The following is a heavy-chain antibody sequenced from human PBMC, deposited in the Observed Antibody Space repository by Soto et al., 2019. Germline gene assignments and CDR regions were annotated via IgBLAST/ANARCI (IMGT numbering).Heavy chain of an antibody. V-gene: IGHV4-31*03. J-gene: IGHJ4*02. Sequence: SETLSLTCTVSGGSISSGGYYWSWIRQHPGKGLEWIGYIYYSGSTYYNPSLKSRVTISVDTSKNQFSLKLSSVTAADTAVYYCARASRGVVGVATIIDYWGQGTLVTVSS. D-gene: IGHD5-12*01. CDR2: IYYSGST. CDR3: ARASRGVVGVATIIDY. CDR1: GGSISSGGYY.